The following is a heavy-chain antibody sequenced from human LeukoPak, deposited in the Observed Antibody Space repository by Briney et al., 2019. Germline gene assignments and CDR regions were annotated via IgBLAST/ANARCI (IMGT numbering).Heavy chain of an antibody. V-gene: IGHV1-2*02. CDR3: ARERSGANSYGYWEY. Sequence: ASVKVSCKASGYTFTGYYMHWVRQAPGQGLEWMGWINHNSGGTNYAQKFQGRVTMTRDTSISTAYMEVSSLRSDDTAVYYCARERSGANSYGYWEYWGQGTLVTVSS. CDR2: INHNSGGT. CDR1: GYTFTGYY. J-gene: IGHJ4*02. D-gene: IGHD5-18*01.